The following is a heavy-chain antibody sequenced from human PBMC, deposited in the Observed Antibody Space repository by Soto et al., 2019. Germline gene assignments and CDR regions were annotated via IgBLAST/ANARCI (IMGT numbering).Heavy chain of an antibody. CDR1: GFTFSSYW. Sequence: GGSLRLSCAASGFTFSSYWMSWVRQSPGKGLEWLANIKQDGRRKDYVDSVKGRFTLSRDNTRKSLYLQMNSLRAEDTAVYYCAREGVGGFDYWGQGTRVSAPQ. CDR3: AREGVGGFDY. D-gene: IGHD3-16*01. V-gene: IGHV3-7*01. CDR2: IKQDGRRK. J-gene: IGHJ4*02.